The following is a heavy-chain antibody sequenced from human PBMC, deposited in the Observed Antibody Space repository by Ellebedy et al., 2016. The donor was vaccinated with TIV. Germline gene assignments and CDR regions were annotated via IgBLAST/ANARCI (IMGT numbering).Heavy chain of an antibody. CDR2: ISGSGGST. J-gene: IGHJ4*02. D-gene: IGHD3-16*01. CDR3: AKEKAPYVYFDY. Sequence: GESLKISCAASGFTFSSYAMSWVRQAPGKGLEWVSAISGSGGSTYYADSVKGRFTISRDNSKNTLYLQMNSLRAEDTAVYYCAKEKAPYVYFDYWGQGTLVTVSS. V-gene: IGHV3-23*01. CDR1: GFTFSSYA.